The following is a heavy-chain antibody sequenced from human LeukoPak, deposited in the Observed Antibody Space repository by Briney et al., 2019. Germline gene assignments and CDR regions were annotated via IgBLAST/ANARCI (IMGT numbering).Heavy chain of an antibody. CDR2: ISAYNGNT. CDR1: GYTFTSYG. Sequence: ASVKVSCKASGYTFTSYGISWVRQAPGQGLEWMGWISAYNGNTNYAQKLQGSVTMTTDTSTSTAYMELRSLRSDDTAVYYCARDHSGSYSPFFDYWGQGTLVTVSS. V-gene: IGHV1-18*01. D-gene: IGHD1-26*01. J-gene: IGHJ4*02. CDR3: ARDHSGSYSPFFDY.